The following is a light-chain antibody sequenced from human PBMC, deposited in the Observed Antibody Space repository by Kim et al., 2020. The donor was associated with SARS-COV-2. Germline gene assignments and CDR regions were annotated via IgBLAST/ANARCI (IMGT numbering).Light chain of an antibody. J-gene: IGKJ1*01. CDR3: QQRSNWPPET. CDR1: QSVSSY. CDR2: DAS. Sequence: SPGERATLSCRASQSVSSYLAWYQQKPGQAPRLLIYDASNRATGIPARFSGSGSGTDFTLTISSLEPEDFAVYYCQQRSNWPPETFGQGTKVDIK. V-gene: IGKV3-11*01.